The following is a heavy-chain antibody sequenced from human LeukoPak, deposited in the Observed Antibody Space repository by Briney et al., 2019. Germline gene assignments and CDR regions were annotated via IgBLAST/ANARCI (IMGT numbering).Heavy chain of an antibody. J-gene: IGHJ4*02. V-gene: IGHV3-48*04. CDR3: ASILHSGSFYPPY. D-gene: IGHD1-26*01. CDR1: GFTFSSYN. CDR2: ISSSSSSI. Sequence: GGSLRLSCAASGFTFSSYNMNWVRRAPGKGLEWVSYISSSSSSINYADSVKGRFTISRDNAKNSLYLQMSSLRAEDTAVYYCASILHSGSFYPPYWGQGTLVTVSS.